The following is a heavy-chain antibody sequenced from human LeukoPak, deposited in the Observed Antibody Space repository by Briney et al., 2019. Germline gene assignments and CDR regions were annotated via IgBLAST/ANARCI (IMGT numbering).Heavy chain of an antibody. CDR1: GGSINSSSYY. Sequence: PSETLSLTCTVSGGSINSSSYYWGWIRQPPGKGLEWIGSIYYSGSTYYNPSLKSRVTISVDTSKNQFSLKLSSVTAADTAVYYCARHSLYSSGYAFDIWGQGTMVTVSS. CDR2: IYYSGST. D-gene: IGHD6-19*01. V-gene: IGHV4-39*01. CDR3: ARHSLYSSGYAFDI. J-gene: IGHJ3*02.